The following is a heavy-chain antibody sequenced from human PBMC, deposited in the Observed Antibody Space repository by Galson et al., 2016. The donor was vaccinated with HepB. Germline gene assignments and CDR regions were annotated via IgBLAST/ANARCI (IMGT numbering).Heavy chain of an antibody. CDR1: GGSISSGAFY. D-gene: IGHD6-6*01. V-gene: IGHV4-31*03. J-gene: IGHJ4*02. CDR2: IYYSGST. Sequence: TLSLTCTVSGGSISSGAFYWSWIRQHTGKGPEWIGYIYYSGSTYYNPSLKSRVTISVDTSKNQISLKLSSVTAADTAVYYCASGIAPRLGHAAFDYWGQGTLVTVSS. CDR3: ASGIAPRLGHAAFDY.